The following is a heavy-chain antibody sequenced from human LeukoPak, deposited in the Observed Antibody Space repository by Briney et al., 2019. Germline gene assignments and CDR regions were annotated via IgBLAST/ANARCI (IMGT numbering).Heavy chain of an antibody. D-gene: IGHD1-1*01. CDR3: VRDPSGSGFAFDT. J-gene: IGHJ4*02. V-gene: IGHV3-33*01. CDR2: IWFDGSNK. CDR1: GFIFSNDA. Sequence: GGSLRLSCAASGFIFSNDAMHWVRQAPGKGLEWVAFIWFDGSNKHYADSVKGRFTISRDNSEDTLYLQMNSLRAEDTAVYYCVRDPSGSGFAFDTWGQGALVTVSS.